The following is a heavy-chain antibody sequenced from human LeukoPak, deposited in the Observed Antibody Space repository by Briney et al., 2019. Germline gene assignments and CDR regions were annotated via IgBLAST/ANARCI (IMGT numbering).Heavy chain of an antibody. CDR3: VRQRGSSETINHFDP. D-gene: IGHD4-17*01. CDR2: IYPDDSDS. Sequence: GESLKISCETSGYSFVIYWIGWVRQMPGTGLEWVGAIYPDDSDSRYSPSFQGQVVISADRSIRTAYLQWNSLKTSDTAMYYCVRQRGSSETINHFDPWGQGTLVTVSS. V-gene: IGHV5-51*01. J-gene: IGHJ5*02. CDR1: GYSFVIYW.